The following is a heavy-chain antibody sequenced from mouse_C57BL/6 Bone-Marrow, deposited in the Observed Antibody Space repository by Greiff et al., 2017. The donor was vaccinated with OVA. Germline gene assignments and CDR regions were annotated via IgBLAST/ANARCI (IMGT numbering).Heavy chain of an antibody. CDR3: SRNYYGSSYPLYAMDY. J-gene: IGHJ4*01. D-gene: IGHD1-1*01. CDR2: IDPSDSST. Sequence: QVQLQQPGAELVMPGASVKLSCKASGYTFTSYWMHWVKQRPGQGLEWIGEIDPSDSSTNYNQKFKGKSTLTVDKSSSTAYMQLSSLTSEYSAVYYWSRNYYGSSYPLYAMDYWGQGTSVTVSS. V-gene: IGHV1-69*01. CDR1: GYTFTSYW.